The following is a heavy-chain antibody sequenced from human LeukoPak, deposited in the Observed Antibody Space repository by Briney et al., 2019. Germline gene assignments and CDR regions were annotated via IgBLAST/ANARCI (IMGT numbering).Heavy chain of an antibody. Sequence: GGSLRLSCAASGFTFSSYATSWVRQAPGKGLEWVSTISGSGGSTYYADSVKGRFTISRDNSKNTLYLQMNSLRAEDTAVYYCATLGLVGADSDYWGQGTLVTVSS. CDR2: ISGSGGST. CDR1: GFTFSSYA. J-gene: IGHJ4*02. CDR3: ATLGLVGADSDY. V-gene: IGHV3-23*01. D-gene: IGHD1-26*01.